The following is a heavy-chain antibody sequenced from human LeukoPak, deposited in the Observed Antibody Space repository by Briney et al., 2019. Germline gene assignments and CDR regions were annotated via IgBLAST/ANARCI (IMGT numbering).Heavy chain of an antibody. J-gene: IGHJ6*03. CDR3: ARDWNYYYMDV. V-gene: IGHV3-21*01. Sequence: GGSLRLSCAASGFIFSTYSMNWVRQAPGKGLEWVSSISSSSAYIYYADSVKGRFIISRDNAENSLYLQLNSLRAEDTAVYYCARDWNYYYMDVWGKGTTVTVSS. CDR1: GFIFSTYS. CDR2: ISSSSAYI. D-gene: IGHD1-1*01.